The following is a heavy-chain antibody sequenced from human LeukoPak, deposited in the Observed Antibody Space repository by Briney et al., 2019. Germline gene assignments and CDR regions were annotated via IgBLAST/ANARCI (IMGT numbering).Heavy chain of an antibody. V-gene: IGHV3-33*06. CDR2: VWYDGVKK. Sequence: QTGGSLRLSCAASGFTFSSYAMHWVRQAPGKGLEWVAVVWYDGVKKYYLDSVEGRFTVSRANSRNTLHLQMDSLRAEDAAVYFCAQDALRHGDLYYFDYWGQGTSVIVSS. CDR1: GFTFSSYA. CDR3: AQDALRHGDLYYFDY. D-gene: IGHD3-3*01. J-gene: IGHJ4*02.